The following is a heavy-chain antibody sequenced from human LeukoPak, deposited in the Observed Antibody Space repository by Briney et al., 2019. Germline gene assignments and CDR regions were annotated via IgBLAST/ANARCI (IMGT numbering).Heavy chain of an antibody. CDR1: GGPISSYY. D-gene: IGHD1-26*01. Sequence: SETLSLTCTVSGGPISSYYWNWIRQPPGKGLEWIGYIYYSGSANYNPSLNSRVTISVDTSKNQFSLKLSSVTATDTAVYYCARQVGGTSGGALDMWGQGTMVTVSS. CDR2: IYYSGSA. J-gene: IGHJ3*02. V-gene: IGHV4-59*08. CDR3: ARQVGGTSGGALDM.